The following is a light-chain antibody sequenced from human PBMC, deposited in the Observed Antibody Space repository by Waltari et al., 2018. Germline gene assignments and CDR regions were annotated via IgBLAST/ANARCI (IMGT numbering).Light chain of an antibody. CDR3: QQFNSY. V-gene: IGKV1-5*03. CDR1: ASIGNW. CDR2: KTS. J-gene: IGKJ4*01. Sequence: DIQMTQSPSTLSASVGDRVTITCRASASIGNWLAWYKQKPGTDPQLLIYKTSNLQSGVPSRFSGSGSGTEFTLTISSLQPDDFATYYCQQFNSYFGGGTKVEIK.